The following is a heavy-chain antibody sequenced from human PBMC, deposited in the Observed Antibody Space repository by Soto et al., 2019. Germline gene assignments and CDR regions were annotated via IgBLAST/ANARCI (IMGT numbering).Heavy chain of an antibody. CDR2: IYHSGST. D-gene: IGHD6-6*01. J-gene: IGHJ6*02. V-gene: IGHV4-30-2*01. CDR1: GGSISSGGYS. Sequence: LSLTCAVSGGSISSGGYSWSWIRQPPGKGLEWIGYIYHSGSTYYNPSLKSRVTISVDRSKNQFSLKLSSVTAADTAVYYCARDSSSYYYYYGMDVWGQGTTVTVSS. CDR3: ARDSSSYYYYYGMDV.